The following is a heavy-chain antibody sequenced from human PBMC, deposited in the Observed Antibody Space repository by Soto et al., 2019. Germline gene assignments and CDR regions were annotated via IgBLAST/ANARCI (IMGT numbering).Heavy chain of an antibody. CDR2: ISYDGSNK. CDR1: GFTFSSYA. D-gene: IGHD6-19*01. CDR3: ASLDMAVAGFDY. V-gene: IGHV3-30-3*01. J-gene: IGHJ4*02. Sequence: QVQLVESGGGVVQPGRSLRLSCAASGFTFSSYAMHWVRQAPGKGLEWVAVISYDGSNKYYEDSVKCRFTISRDNSKNTLYLQVNRLRAEGTAVYYGASLDMAVAGFDYWGQGTLVTVSS.